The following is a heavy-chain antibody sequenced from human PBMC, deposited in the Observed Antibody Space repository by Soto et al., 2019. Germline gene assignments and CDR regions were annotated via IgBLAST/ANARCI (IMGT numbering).Heavy chain of an antibody. J-gene: IGHJ6*02. V-gene: IGHV4-59*01. Sequence: PSETLSLTCTVSGGSISSYYWSWIRQPPGKGLEWIGYIYYSGSTNYNPSLKSRVTISLDTSKNQFSLKLSSVTAADTAVYYCARDGGYCSGGSCPQYYYYGMDVWGQGTTVTVSS. CDR1: GGSISSYY. CDR3: ARDGGYCSGGSCPQYYYYGMDV. D-gene: IGHD2-15*01. CDR2: IYYSGST.